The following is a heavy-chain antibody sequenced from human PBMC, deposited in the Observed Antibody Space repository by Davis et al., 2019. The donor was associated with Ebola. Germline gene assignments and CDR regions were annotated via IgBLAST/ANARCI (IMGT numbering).Heavy chain of an antibody. CDR2: IYPGDSDT. V-gene: IGHV5-51*01. D-gene: IGHD3-10*01. Sequence: GGSLRPSCKGSGYSFTSYWIGWVRQMPGKGLEWMGIIYPGDSDTRYSPSFQGQVTISADKSISTAYLQWSSLKASDTAMYYCARGMVQGVNWFDPWGQGTLVTVSS. CDR1: GYSFTSYW. CDR3: ARGMVQGVNWFDP. J-gene: IGHJ5*02.